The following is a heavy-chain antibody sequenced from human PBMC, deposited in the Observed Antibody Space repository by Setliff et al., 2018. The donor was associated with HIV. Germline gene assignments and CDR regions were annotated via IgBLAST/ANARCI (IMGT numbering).Heavy chain of an antibody. CDR3: ARNFGLSPSGKYYYYYGMDI. D-gene: IGHD3-10*01. CDR1: GYTFTNYA. Sequence: ASVKVSCKASGYTFTNYAMHWVRQAPGQRLEWMGWINAGNGNTKYSQKFQGRVTITRDTSINAAYMELRSLRSDDTAVYYCARNFGLSPSGKYYYYYGMDIWGQGTTVTAP. CDR2: INAGNGNT. V-gene: IGHV1-3*01. J-gene: IGHJ6*02.